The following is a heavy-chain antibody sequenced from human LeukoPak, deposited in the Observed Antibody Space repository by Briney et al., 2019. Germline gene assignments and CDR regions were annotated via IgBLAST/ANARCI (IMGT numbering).Heavy chain of an antibody. V-gene: IGHV1-2*02. Sequence: ASVKVSCKASGYTFTGYYMHWVRQAPGQGLEWMGWINPNSGGTNYAQKFQGRVTMTRDTSISTAYMELSRLRSDDTAVYYCARANRPMRRSYYRNWFDPWGQGTLVTVSS. D-gene: IGHD1-26*01. J-gene: IGHJ5*02. CDR2: INPNSGGT. CDR1: GYTFTGYY. CDR3: ARANRPMRRSYYRNWFDP.